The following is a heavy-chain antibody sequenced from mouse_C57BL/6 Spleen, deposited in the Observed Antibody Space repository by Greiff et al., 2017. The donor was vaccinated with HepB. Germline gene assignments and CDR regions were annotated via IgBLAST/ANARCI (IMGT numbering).Heavy chain of an antibody. J-gene: IGHJ4*01. CDR2: IHPNSGST. V-gene: IGHV1-64*01. CDR3: ARWTVVAYYYAMDY. D-gene: IGHD1-1*01. Sequence: VQLQQPGAELVKPGASVKLSCKASGYTFTSYWMHWVKQRPGQGLEWIGMIHPNSGSTNYNEKFKSKATLTVDKSSSTAYMQLSSLTSEDSAVYYCARWTVVAYYYAMDYWGQGTSVTVSS. CDR1: GYTFTSYW.